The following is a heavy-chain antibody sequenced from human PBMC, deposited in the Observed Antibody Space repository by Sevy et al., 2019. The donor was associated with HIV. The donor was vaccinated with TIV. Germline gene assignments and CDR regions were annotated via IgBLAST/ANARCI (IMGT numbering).Heavy chain of an antibody. CDR3: ARASGGGNSEGIDFYYGMDV. Sequence: GESLKISCVASGFTFSNYDMHWVRQATGKGLEWVSAISAAGDTYYPGSVKGRFTISRENAKNSLYLQMNSLRAGDTAVYYCARASGGGNSEGIDFYYGMDVWGQGTTVTVSS. D-gene: IGHD2-21*02. CDR1: GFTFSNYD. V-gene: IGHV3-13*01. J-gene: IGHJ6*02. CDR2: ISAAGDT.